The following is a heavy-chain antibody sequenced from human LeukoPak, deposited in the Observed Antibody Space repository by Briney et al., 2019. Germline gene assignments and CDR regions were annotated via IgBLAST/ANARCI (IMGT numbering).Heavy chain of an antibody. J-gene: IGHJ6*02. CDR1: GGSISSYY. CDR2: IYYSGST. V-gene: IGHV4-59*01. D-gene: IGHD6-6*01. CDR3: ARAGWQLGYYYYGMDV. Sequence: PSETLSLTCTVSGGSISSYYWSWIRQPPGKGLEWIGYIYYSGSTNYNPSLKSRVTISVDTSKNQFSLKLSSVTAADTAVYYCARAGWQLGYYYYGMDVWGQGTTVTVSS.